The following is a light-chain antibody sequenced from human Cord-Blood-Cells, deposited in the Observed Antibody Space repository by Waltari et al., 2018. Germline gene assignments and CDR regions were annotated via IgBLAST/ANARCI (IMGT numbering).Light chain of an antibody. CDR2: DAS. CDR3: QQYDNLPFT. CDR1: QDISNY. Sequence: DIQMTQYPSSLSASVGDRVTITCQASQDISNYLNWYQQKPGKAPKLLIYDASNLETGVPSRFSGSGSGTDFTFTISSLQPEDIATHYCQQYDNLPFTFGPGTKVDIK. V-gene: IGKV1-33*01. J-gene: IGKJ3*01.